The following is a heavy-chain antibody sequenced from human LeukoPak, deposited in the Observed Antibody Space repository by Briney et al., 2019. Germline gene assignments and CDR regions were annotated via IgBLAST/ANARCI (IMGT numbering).Heavy chain of an antibody. Sequence: GGSLRLSCAASGFTFSSYAMHWVRQAPGKGLEWVAVISYDGSNKYYADSVKGRFTISRDNSKNTLYLQMNSLRAEDTAVYYYARDIAGTAMLIDYWGQGTLVTVSS. D-gene: IGHD6-13*01. J-gene: IGHJ4*02. CDR2: ISYDGSNK. CDR3: ARDIAGTAMLIDY. V-gene: IGHV3-30-3*01. CDR1: GFTFSSYA.